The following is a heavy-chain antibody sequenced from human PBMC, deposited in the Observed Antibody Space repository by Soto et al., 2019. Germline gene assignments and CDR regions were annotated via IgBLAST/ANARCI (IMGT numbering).Heavy chain of an antibody. D-gene: IGHD3-3*01. CDR1: GFTFSNYA. CDR3: ARGGTIFGVVIIGAFDI. Sequence: GGSLRLSCAASGFTFSNYAMSWVRQAPGKGLEWVSAISGTDDKKYYADSVKGRFTISRDNSKNTLYLQMNSLRAEDTAVYYCARGGTIFGVVIIGAFDIWGQGTMVTVSS. V-gene: IGHV3-23*01. CDR2: ISGTDDKK. J-gene: IGHJ3*02.